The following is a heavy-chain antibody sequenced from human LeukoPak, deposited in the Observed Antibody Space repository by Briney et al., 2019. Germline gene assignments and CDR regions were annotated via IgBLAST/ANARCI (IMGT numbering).Heavy chain of an antibody. CDR2: IYPDGTT. J-gene: IGHJ5*02. Sequence: GGSLRLSCAASGFTVSNSYMTWVRQAPGKGLEWVSFIYPDGTTSYADSVKGRFTISRDTSKNTLHLQMNSLRADDTAVYYCAREQAYWFGPWGQGSLVPVSS. V-gene: IGHV3-53*01. CDR3: AREQAYWFGP. CDR1: GFTVSNSY.